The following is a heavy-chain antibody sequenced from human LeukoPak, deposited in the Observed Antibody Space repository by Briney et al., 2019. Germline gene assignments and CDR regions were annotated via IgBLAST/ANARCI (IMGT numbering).Heavy chain of an antibody. J-gene: IGHJ4*02. CDR3: ARGTSVAVDY. Sequence: PGGSLRLSCAASGFTFSSYAMSWVRHVPEKGLVWVSRITSDGRSTGYADSVKGRFTMSRDNAKNTLYLQMNSLRAEDTGLYYCARGTSVAVDYWGQGTLVTVSS. D-gene: IGHD6-19*01. CDR2: ITSDGRST. V-gene: IGHV3-74*01. CDR1: GFTFSSYA.